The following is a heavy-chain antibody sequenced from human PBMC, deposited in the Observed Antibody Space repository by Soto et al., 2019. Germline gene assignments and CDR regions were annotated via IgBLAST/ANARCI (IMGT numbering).Heavy chain of an antibody. CDR3: AKSLGQTTVPYFDL. D-gene: IGHD1-7*01. Sequence: EVQLLESGGGLVQPGGSLRLSGAASGFTFSSYAMSWVRQAPGKGLEWVSATSGSGGSTYYADSVKGRFTISRDNSKNTLYLQMNSLRAEDTAVYYCAKSLGQTTVPYFDLWGRGTLVTVSS. J-gene: IGHJ2*01. CDR1: GFTFSSYA. CDR2: TSGSGGST. V-gene: IGHV3-23*01.